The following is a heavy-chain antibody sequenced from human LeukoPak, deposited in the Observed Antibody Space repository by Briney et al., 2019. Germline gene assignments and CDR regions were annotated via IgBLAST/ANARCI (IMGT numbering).Heavy chain of an antibody. CDR1: GGSISSGSYY. CDR3: ARSVIFEVRGVTPYYYYYYMDV. V-gene: IGHV4-61*02. Sequence: SETLSLTCTVSGGSISSGSYYWSWIRQPAGKGLEWIGRIYTSGSTNYNPSLKSRVTISVDTSKNQFSLKLSSVTAADTAVYYCARSVIFEVRGVTPYYYYYYMDVWGKGTTVTISS. CDR2: IYTSGST. J-gene: IGHJ6*03. D-gene: IGHD3-10*01.